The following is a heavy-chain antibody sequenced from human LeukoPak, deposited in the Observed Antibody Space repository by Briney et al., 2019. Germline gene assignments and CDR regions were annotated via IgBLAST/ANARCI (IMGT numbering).Heavy chain of an antibody. CDR1: GFTFNRYA. CDR2: TSFDGSEA. D-gene: IGHD3-3*01. V-gene: IGHV3-30-3*01. CDR3: ARGYLEWLLYGGGDY. J-gene: IGHJ4*02. Sequence: GGSLRLSCVASGFTFNRYAMHWVRQAPGKGLEWVAVTSFDGSEAYYADSVRGRFTISRDNSRNTLHLQMNSLRAEDTAVYFCARGYLEWLLYGGGDYWGQGTLVTVSS.